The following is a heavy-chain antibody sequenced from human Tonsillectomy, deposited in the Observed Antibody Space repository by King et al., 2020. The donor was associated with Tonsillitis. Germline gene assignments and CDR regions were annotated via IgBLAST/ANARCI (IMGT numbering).Heavy chain of an antibody. CDR3: AKESKGVWMFGELRSATTTYEAFDI. J-gene: IGHJ3*02. Sequence: QLVQSGGGVFQPGRSLRLSCAASGFTFSSYGMHWVRQAPGKGLEWVAVISYDGSNKYYTDSVKGRFTISRDNSKNTLYLQMNSLRAVDTAVYYCAKESKGVWMFGELRSATTTYEAFDIWGQGTMVTVSS. V-gene: IGHV3-30*18. CDR1: GFTFSSYG. D-gene: IGHD3-10*02. CDR2: ISYDGSNK.